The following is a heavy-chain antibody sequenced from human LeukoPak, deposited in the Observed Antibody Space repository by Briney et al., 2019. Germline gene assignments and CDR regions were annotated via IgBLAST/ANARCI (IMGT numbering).Heavy chain of an antibody. CDR1: GYTFTSYY. D-gene: IGHD6-19*01. CDR3: ARDQGCSSGWCAYYYYGMDV. CDR2: INPSGGST. V-gene: IGHV1-46*03. J-gene: IGHJ6*02. Sequence: GASVKVSCKASGYTFTSYYMHWVRQAAGQGLEWMGIINPSGGSTSYAQKFQGSVTMTRDTSTSTVYMELSSLRSEDTAVYYCARDQGCSSGWCAYYYYGMDVWGQGTTVTVSS.